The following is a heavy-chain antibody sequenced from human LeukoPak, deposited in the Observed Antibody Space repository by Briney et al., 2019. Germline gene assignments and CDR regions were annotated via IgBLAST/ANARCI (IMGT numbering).Heavy chain of an antibody. Sequence: PGGSLRLSCAVSGFTFSSYGMHWVRQAPGKGLEWVAVISYDGSNKYYADSVKGRFTISRDNSKNTLYLQMNSLRAEDTAVYYCAKDAHYYDSSGQFDYWGQGTLVTVSS. CDR2: ISYDGSNK. V-gene: IGHV3-30*18. D-gene: IGHD3-22*01. J-gene: IGHJ4*02. CDR3: AKDAHYYDSSGQFDY. CDR1: GFTFSSYG.